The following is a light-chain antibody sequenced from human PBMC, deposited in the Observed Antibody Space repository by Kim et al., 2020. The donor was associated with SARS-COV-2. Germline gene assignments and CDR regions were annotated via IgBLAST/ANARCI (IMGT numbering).Light chain of an antibody. CDR2: GAD. J-gene: IGKJ4*01. V-gene: IGKV1-17*03. Sequence: ASGGDCGTYNYRASQAISNYLAWFQWRPGKVPKRLIYGADSLQSGVPSRFSGSGSGTEFTLTISNLQPEDVATYYCLQHNNYPLTFGGGTKVDIK. CDR1: QAISNY. CDR3: LQHNNYPLT.